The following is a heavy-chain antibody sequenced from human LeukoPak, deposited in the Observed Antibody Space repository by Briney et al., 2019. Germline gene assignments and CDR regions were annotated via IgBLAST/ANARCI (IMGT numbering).Heavy chain of an antibody. CDR3: ARHVWGGYGYFDY. CDR1: GGSISSGSYS. J-gene: IGHJ4*02. CDR2: IYYTGST. V-gene: IGHV4-39*01. D-gene: IGHD3-16*01. Sequence: SETLSLTCTVSGGSISSGSYSWGWIRQPPGKGLEWIGSIYYTGSTYYNPSLKSRVTKSVDTSKNQFSLELSSVTAADTAVYYCARHVWGGYGYFDYWGQGTLVTVSS.